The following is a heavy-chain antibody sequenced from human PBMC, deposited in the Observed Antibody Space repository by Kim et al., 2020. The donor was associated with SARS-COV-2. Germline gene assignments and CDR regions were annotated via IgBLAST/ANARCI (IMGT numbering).Heavy chain of an antibody. D-gene: IGHD3-16*01. Sequence: GGSLRLSCAASGFTFDDYTMHWVRQAPGKGLEWVSLISWDGGSTYYADSVKGRFTISRDNSKNSLYLQMNSLRTEDTALYYCAKDIAGYTFGGVIAIDYCGQGTLVTVSS. J-gene: IGHJ4*02. CDR3: AKDIAGYTFGGVIAIDY. V-gene: IGHV3-43*01. CDR2: ISWDGGST. CDR1: GFTFDDYT.